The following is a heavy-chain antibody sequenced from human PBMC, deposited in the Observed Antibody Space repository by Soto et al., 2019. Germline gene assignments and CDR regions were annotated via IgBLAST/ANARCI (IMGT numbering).Heavy chain of an antibody. CDR2: ISISSSDR. CDR3: VRGMNPLF. J-gene: IGHJ4*01. V-gene: IGHV3-21*06. Sequence: EGSLRLSCAASGFSLRTYTKNWVRQPPGKGLEWVSSISISSSDRYYADSVRGRFTISRDNAKNALYLQMNSLRADDTAVYFCVRGMNPLFGGQGTLVTVSS. CDR1: GFSLRTYT.